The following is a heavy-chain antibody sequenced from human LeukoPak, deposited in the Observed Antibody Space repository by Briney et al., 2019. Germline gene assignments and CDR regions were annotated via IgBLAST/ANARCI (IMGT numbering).Heavy chain of an antibody. V-gene: IGHV4-39*07. Sequence: SETLSLTCTVSGGFVNSSGYYWGWDRQPPGNGLEWIGSIYYSGCTYYNPSLKSRVTISVDTSKNQFSLKLTSVTAADTAVYYCASGYDFWSGSHAFDIWGQGTMVTVSS. CDR3: ASGYDFWSGSHAFDI. D-gene: IGHD3-3*01. CDR1: GGFVNSSGYY. J-gene: IGHJ3*02. CDR2: IYYSGCT.